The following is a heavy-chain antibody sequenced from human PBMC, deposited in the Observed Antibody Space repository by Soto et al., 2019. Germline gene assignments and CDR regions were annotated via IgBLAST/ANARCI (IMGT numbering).Heavy chain of an antibody. CDR1: GYTFSNYY. Sequence: ASVKVSCKGAGYTFSNYYMHWVRQAPGQGLEWMGIINPSGDSTSYAQEFQGRVTMTRETSTSTLYMELSSLRSEDTAVYYCARATLSGSPHFDHWGQGTLVTVS. V-gene: IGHV1-46*01. D-gene: IGHD5-12*01. J-gene: IGHJ4*02. CDR3: ARATLSGSPHFDH. CDR2: INPSGDST.